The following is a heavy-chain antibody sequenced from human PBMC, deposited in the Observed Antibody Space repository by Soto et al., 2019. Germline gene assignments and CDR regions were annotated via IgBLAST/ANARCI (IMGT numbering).Heavy chain of an antibody. CDR1: GYVFTNYG. D-gene: IGHD6-13*01. J-gene: IGHJ4*02. CDR3: ARDDGAAAAGTTFYFDY. CDR2: ISPYDGNT. V-gene: IGHV1-18*01. Sequence: HVQLVQSEAEVKKPGASVKVSCKPSGYVFTNYGLSWVRQAPGQGLEWMAWISPYDGNTHYAQIHQGRVTVTTDTATRTAYMELRSLRSDDTAVYFCARDDGAAAAGTTFYFDYWGQGTVVNASS.